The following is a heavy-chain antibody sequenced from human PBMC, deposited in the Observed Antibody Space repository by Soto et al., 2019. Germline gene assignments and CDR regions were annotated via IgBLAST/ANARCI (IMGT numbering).Heavy chain of an antibody. J-gene: IGHJ4*02. CDR1: GFSLSNPRMG. D-gene: IGHD3-22*01. CDR3: ARIQRISMIVVSKPYFDY. V-gene: IGHV2-26*01. Sequence: GSGPTLVNPTETLTLTCTVSGFSLSNPRMGVSWIRQPPGKALEWLAHIFSNDEKSYSTSPKSRLTISRDTSKSQVVLTMTNMDPVDTATYYCARIQRISMIVVSKPYFDYWGQ. CDR2: IFSNDEK.